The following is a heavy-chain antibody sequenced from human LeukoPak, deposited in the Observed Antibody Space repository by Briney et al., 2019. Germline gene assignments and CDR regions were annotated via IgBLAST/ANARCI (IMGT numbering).Heavy chain of an antibody. CDR2: IKEDGSDK. J-gene: IGHJ4*02. CDR1: GFTFSSYW. V-gene: IGHV3-7*01. CDR3: ARAGYTSGYDY. Sequence: PGGSLRLSCAASGFTFSSYWVSWVRQAPGKGLEWLANIKEDGSDKYSVDSVKGRFTISRDNAKNSLYLQMNNLRVEDTAVYYCARAGYTSGYDYWGQGTLVTVSS. D-gene: IGHD6-19*01.